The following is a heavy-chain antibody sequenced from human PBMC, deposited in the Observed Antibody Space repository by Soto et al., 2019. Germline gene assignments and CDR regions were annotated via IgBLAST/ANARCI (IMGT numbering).Heavy chain of an antibody. CDR3: AKEPVGPDWYFDL. CDR1: GFTFRSYA. CDR2: ISGSGIST. J-gene: IGHJ2*01. Sequence: DVQLLESGGGLVQPGGSLRLSCAASGFTFRSYAMSWVRQAPGKGLEWVSGISGSGISTHYADSVKGRFTVSRDNSKNTLYLQMNSLRAEDTAVYNCAKEPVGPDWYFDLWGRGPLVTVSS. V-gene: IGHV3-23*01.